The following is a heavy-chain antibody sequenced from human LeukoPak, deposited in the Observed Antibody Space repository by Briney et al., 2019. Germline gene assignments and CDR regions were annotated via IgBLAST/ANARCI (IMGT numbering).Heavy chain of an antibody. CDR3: ARERPQYYYGSGSYLDY. Sequence: SETLSLTCTVSGGSISSSSYYWGWIRQPPGKGLEWIGSIYYSGSTYYNPSLKSRVTISVDTSKNQFSLKLSSVTAADTAVYYCARERPQYYYGSGSYLDYWGQGTLVTVSS. CDR1: GGSISSSSYY. J-gene: IGHJ4*02. V-gene: IGHV4-39*07. D-gene: IGHD3-10*01. CDR2: IYYSGST.